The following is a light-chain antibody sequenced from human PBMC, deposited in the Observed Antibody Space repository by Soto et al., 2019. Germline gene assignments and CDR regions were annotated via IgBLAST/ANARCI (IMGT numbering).Light chain of an antibody. CDR2: AAS. J-gene: IGKJ1*01. CDR1: QSISSY. V-gene: IGKV1-39*01. Sequence: DIQMTQSPSSLSASVGDRVTITCRASQSISSYLNWYQQKPGKAPKLLIYAASSLQSGVPSRFSGSGSGTDFTLTISSLQPEDFATYYCQLSYSTPWTFRQGTKVEIK. CDR3: QLSYSTPWT.